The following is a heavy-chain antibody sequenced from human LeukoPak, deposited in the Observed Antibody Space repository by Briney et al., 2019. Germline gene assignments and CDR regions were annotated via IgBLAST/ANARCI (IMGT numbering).Heavy chain of an antibody. CDR1: GYTFTSYY. D-gene: IGHD5-18*01. Sequence: ASVKVSCKASGYTFTSYYMHWVRQAPGQGLEWMGIINPSGGSTSYAQKFQGRVTMTRDTSTSTVYMELSSVRSEAMDVYYCATSLDTGTGTQSAGPDYWGQGTLVTVSS. V-gene: IGHV1-46*01. CDR3: ATSLDTGTGTQSAGPDY. J-gene: IGHJ4*02. CDR2: INPSGGST.